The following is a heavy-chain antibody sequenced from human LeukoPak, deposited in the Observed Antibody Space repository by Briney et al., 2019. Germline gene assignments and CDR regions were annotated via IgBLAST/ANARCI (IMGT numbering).Heavy chain of an antibody. CDR1: GFTFSSYD. Sequence: GGSLRLSCAASGFTFSSYDMNWVRQAPGKGLEWVSSISSSSSYIDYADSLKGRFTISRDNAKNPLYLQMNSLRAEDTAVYYCATKGEDYYDRVLGYWGQGTLVTVSS. V-gene: IGHV3-21*06. J-gene: IGHJ4*02. CDR3: ATKGEDYYDRVLGY. CDR2: ISSSSSYI. D-gene: IGHD3-22*01.